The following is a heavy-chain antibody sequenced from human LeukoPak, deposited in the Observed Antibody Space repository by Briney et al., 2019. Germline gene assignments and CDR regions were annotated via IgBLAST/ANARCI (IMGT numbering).Heavy chain of an antibody. CDR2: ISYDGSNK. V-gene: IGHV3-30-3*01. J-gene: IGHJ4*02. Sequence: LSLTCTVSGGSISSSSYYWGWIRQPPGKGLEWMAVISYDGSNKYYAESVKGRFTISRDNSKNTLYLQMNSLRPEDTAVYYCARDLNHYFDYWGQGTLVTASS. CDR3: ARDLNHYFDY. CDR1: GGSISSSS.